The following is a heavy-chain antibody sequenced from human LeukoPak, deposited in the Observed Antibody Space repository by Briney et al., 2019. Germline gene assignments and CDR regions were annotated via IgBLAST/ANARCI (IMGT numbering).Heavy chain of an antibody. Sequence: GGSLRLSCAASGFTFSTYAMSWVRQAPGKGLEWVSFISTSSSYIYYADSVKGRFTISRDNSKNTLYLQMNSLRAEDTAVYYCARGPSGYHNTGGQGTLVTVSS. CDR2: ISTSSSYI. J-gene: IGHJ4*02. CDR3: ARGPSGYHNT. V-gene: IGHV3-21*01. D-gene: IGHD5-12*01. CDR1: GFTFSTYA.